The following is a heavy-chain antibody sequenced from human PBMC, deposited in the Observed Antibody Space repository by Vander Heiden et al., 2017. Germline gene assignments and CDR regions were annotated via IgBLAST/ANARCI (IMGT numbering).Heavy chain of an antibody. CDR2: IFSNDEK. J-gene: IGHJ6*02. CDR1: GFSLSNARMG. Sequence: QVTLKESGPVLVKPTETLTLTCTVSGFSLSNARMGVSWIRQPPGKALEWLAHIFSNDEKSYSTSLKSRLTISKDTSKSQVVLTMTNMDPVDTATYYCARMVRQLARYYYYYGMDVWGQGTTVTVSS. V-gene: IGHV2-26*01. CDR3: ARMVRQLARYYYYYGMDV. D-gene: IGHD6-6*01.